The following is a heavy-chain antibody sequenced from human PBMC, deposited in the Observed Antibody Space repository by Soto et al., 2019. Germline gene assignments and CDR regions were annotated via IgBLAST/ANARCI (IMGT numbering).Heavy chain of an antibody. CDR3: ARGSPDGVVVAATNY. CDR2: ISSSSSYI. J-gene: IGHJ4*02. D-gene: IGHD2-15*01. V-gene: IGHV3-21*01. CDR1: GFTFSSYS. Sequence: GGSLRLSCAASGFTFSSYSMNWVRQAPGKGLEWVSSISSSSSYIYYADSVKGRFTISRDNAKNSLYLQMNSLRAEDTAVYYCARGSPDGVVVAATNYWGQGTLVTVSS.